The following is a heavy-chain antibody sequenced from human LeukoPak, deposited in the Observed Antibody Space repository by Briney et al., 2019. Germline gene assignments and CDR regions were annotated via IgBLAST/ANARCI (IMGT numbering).Heavy chain of an antibody. J-gene: IGHJ4*02. CDR1: GYTFTGYH. Sequence: GASVKVSCKASGYTFTGYHIHWVRQAPGQGLEWLGWINPNSGGTSYAQKFQGRVTMTRDTSISTAYMQLSRLRSDDTAVFYCARQTGYYFDYWGQGTLVTVSS. CDR2: INPNSGGT. D-gene: IGHD1-1*01. V-gene: IGHV1-2*02. CDR3: ARQTGYYFDY.